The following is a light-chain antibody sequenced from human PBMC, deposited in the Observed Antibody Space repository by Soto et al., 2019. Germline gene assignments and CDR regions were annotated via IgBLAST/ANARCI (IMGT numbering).Light chain of an antibody. V-gene: IGLV2-14*01. J-gene: IGLJ1*01. CDR3: SSYTSSSIV. CDR2: EVS. Sequence: SVLTQPASVSGSPGQSITISCTGTSSDVGGYNYVSWYQQHPGKAPKLMIYEVSNRPSGVSNRFSGSKSGNTASLTISGLQAEDEADYYCSSYTSSSIVFGTGTKVTVL. CDR1: SSDVGGYNY.